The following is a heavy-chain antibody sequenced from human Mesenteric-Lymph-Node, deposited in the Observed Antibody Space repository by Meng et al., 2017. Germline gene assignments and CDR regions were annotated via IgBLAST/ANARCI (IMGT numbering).Heavy chain of an antibody. Sequence: VDLQESGPGRVMPPETLSLPAPVSVGSISSYYWSWIRQPPGKGLEWIGYIYYSGSTNYNPSLKSRVTISVDTSKQHFSLKLSSVTAADTAVYYCARQNCSLTSCSFGGWFDPWGQGTLVTVSS. CDR3: ARQNCSLTSCSFGGWFDP. CDR1: VGSISSYY. V-gene: IGHV4-59*08. J-gene: IGHJ5*02. CDR2: IYYSGST. D-gene: IGHD2-2*01.